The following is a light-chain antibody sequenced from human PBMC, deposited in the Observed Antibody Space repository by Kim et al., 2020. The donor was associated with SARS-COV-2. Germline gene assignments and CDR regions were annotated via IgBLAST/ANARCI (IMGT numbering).Light chain of an antibody. Sequence: PGASATLSCWASQSVRSYLAWYQQKPGQAPRLLIYDASNRATGIPARFSGSGSGTDFTLTISSLEPEDFAVYYCQQRSNWPPGFTFGPGTKVDIK. CDR1: QSVRSY. CDR2: DAS. J-gene: IGKJ3*01. CDR3: QQRSNWPPGFT. V-gene: IGKV3-11*01.